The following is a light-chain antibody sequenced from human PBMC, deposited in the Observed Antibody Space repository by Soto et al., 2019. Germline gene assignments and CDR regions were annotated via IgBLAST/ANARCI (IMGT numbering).Light chain of an antibody. J-gene: IGKJ5*01. CDR3: QYYDRSPPVT. CDR2: GAS. V-gene: IGKV3-20*01. Sequence: EILMTQSPDTLSVSPGDRVTLSCRASRTVSNRLAWYQNKPGQAPRLLXSGASSRATGIPDRFCGSGAGTDLTLTISSLETEDFAAYHCQYYDRSPPVTFGQGTRLEIK. CDR1: RTVSNR.